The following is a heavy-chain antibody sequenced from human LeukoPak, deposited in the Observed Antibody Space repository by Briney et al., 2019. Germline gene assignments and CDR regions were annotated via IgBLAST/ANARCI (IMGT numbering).Heavy chain of an antibody. Sequence: GASVKVSCKASGYTFTGYYMHWVRQAPGQGLEWMGWINPNSGGTNYAQKLQGRVTMTRDTSISTAYMELSRLRSDDTAVYYCARGTYYDFWSGPPRDYWGQGTLVTVSS. CDR2: INPNSGGT. D-gene: IGHD3-3*01. J-gene: IGHJ4*02. V-gene: IGHV1-2*02. CDR1: GYTFTGYY. CDR3: ARGTYYDFWSGPPRDY.